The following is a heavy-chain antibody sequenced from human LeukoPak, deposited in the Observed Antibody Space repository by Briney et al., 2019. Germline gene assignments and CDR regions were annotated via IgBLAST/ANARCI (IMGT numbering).Heavy chain of an antibody. Sequence: ASVKVSCKASGYTFTGYYMHWVGQAPGQGLEWMGWINPNSGGTNYAQKFQGRVTMTRDTSISTAYMELSRLRSDDTAVYYCAKDAGTYYYMDVWGKGTTVTVSS. CDR1: GYTFTGYY. CDR3: AKDAGTYYYMDV. CDR2: INPNSGGT. J-gene: IGHJ6*03. V-gene: IGHV1-2*02.